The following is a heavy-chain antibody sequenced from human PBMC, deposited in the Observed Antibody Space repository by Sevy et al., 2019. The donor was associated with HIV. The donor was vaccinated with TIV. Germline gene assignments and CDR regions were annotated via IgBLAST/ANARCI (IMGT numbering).Heavy chain of an antibody. V-gene: IGHV4-61*01. D-gene: IGHD3-22*01. CDR1: VASVSSGKYY. Sequence: SETLSLTCNVSVASVSSGKYYWTWSRQPPGKDLEWISQVSYSGRTNYNPSLKSRVTISEDTSKNQFSLSLNSVTAADTATYYCARETYFYENSGFYYFDSWGLGILVTVSS. CDR3: ARETYFYENSGFYYFDS. CDR2: VSYSGRT. J-gene: IGHJ4*02.